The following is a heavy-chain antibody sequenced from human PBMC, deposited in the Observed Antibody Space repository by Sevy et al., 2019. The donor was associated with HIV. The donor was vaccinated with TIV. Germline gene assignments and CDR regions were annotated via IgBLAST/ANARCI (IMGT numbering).Heavy chain of an antibody. CDR2: INPNSGGT. Sequence: ASVKVSCKASGYTFTGYYMHWVRQAPGQGLEWMGWINPNSGGTNYAQKFQGRVTMTRDTSISTAYMELSRLRSDDTAVYYCAREPLTADLLELPLTYWGQGTLVTVSS. D-gene: IGHD3-9*01. CDR1: GYTFTGYY. V-gene: IGHV1-2*02. J-gene: IGHJ4*02. CDR3: AREPLTADLLELPLTY.